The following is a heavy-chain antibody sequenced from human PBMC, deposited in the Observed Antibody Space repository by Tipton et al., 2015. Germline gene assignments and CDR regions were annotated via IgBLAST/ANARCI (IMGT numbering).Heavy chain of an antibody. CDR1: GDSITSNNHY. CDR3: ARPRGPMIREAFDI. D-gene: IGHD3-10*01. J-gene: IGHJ3*02. V-gene: IGHV4-39*01. Sequence: TLSLTCNVSGDSITSNNHYWGWIRQPPGKGLEWVGTIYYSGDTFYNPSLKSRVTISVDTSKNQFSLNLSSLTAADTAIYYCARPRGPMIREAFDIWGQGTMVTVSS. CDR2: IYYSGDT.